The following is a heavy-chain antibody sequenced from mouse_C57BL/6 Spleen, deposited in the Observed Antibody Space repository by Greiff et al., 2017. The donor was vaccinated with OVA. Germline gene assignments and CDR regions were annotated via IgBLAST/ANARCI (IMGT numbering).Heavy chain of an antibody. V-gene: IGHV1-69*01. D-gene: IGHD4-1*01. CDR3: SRRSGFLTGTHFDY. J-gene: IGHJ2*01. CDR2: LDPSDSYT. Sequence: QVQLQQPGAELVMPGASVKLSCKASGYTFTSYWMHWVKQRPGQGLEWIGELDPSDSYTKYNQQFKGKFKLTVEKSSSTAYMQHISLTSENSAVYYCSRRSGFLTGTHFDYWGQGTTLTVSS. CDR1: GYTFTSYW.